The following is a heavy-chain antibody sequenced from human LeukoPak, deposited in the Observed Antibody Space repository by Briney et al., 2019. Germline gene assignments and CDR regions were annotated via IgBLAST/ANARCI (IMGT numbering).Heavy chain of an antibody. D-gene: IGHD3-9*01. CDR3: AREEDILTGYWV. J-gene: IGHJ4*02. Sequence: SETLSLTCTVSGGSISSGDYYWSWIRQPPGKGLEWIGYINYSGSTYYNPSLKSRVTISVDTSKNQFSLKLSSVTAADTAVYYCAREEDILTGYWVWGQGTLVTVSS. CDR2: INYSGST. CDR1: GGSISSGDYY. V-gene: IGHV4-30-4*08.